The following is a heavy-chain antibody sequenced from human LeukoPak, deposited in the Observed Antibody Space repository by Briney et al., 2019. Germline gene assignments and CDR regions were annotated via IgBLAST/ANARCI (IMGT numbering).Heavy chain of an antibody. D-gene: IGHD6-13*01. CDR1: GFIISNAW. CDR2: SKSKTHRVTT. CDR3: TADWVAAAGIFDY. Sequence: GGSLRLSCAASGFIISNAWMSGVRKARGRRVEGGGRSKSKTHRVTTDYAAPVKGRFTISRHDSKNTLYPHMNSLKTEDTAVYYCTADWVAAAGIFDYWGQGTLVTVSS. V-gene: IGHV3-15*01. J-gene: IGHJ4*02.